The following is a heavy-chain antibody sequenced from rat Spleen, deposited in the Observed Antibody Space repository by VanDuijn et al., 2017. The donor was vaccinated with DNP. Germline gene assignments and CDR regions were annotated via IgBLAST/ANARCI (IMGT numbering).Heavy chain of an antibody. CDR1: GFTFSDYN. J-gene: IGHJ3*01. CDR2: ILYDGTRT. D-gene: IGHD1-12*02. Sequence: EVQLVESGGGLVQPGRSLKLSCAASGFTFSDYNMAWVRQAPKKGLEWVATILYDGTRTYYRDSVKGRFTISRDNAENTLFLQMDSLRSEDTATYYCATHSFDGSSHWFAYWGQGTLVTVSS. V-gene: IGHV5S10*01. CDR3: ATHSFDGSSHWFAY.